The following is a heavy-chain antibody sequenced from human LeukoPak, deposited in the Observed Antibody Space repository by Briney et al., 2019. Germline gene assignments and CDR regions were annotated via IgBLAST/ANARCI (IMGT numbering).Heavy chain of an antibody. CDR3: ARTAAGTFFDY. CDR1: GFTVSSNY. V-gene: IGHV3-53*01. CDR2: IYSGGYT. Sequence: GGSLRLSCAVSGFTVSSNYMSWVRQAPGKGLEWVSIIYSGGYTIYADSVKGRFTISRDNSKNTLYLQMNSLRTEDTAVYYCARTAAGTFFDYWGQGTLVTVSS. D-gene: IGHD6-13*01. J-gene: IGHJ4*02.